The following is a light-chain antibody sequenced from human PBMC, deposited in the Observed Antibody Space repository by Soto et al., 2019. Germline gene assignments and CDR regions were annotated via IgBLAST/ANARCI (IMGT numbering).Light chain of an antibody. V-gene: IGKV3D-20*02. CDR3: QQRSNWIT. CDR2: GAS. CDR1: QSVSSRY. J-gene: IGKJ5*01. Sequence: ELVLMQSPDTLSLSPGERATLSCRASQSVSSRYLAWYQQKPGQAPRLLIYGASTRATGIPDRFSGSGSATDFTLTISSLEPEDFAVYYCQQRSNWITSGQGTRPEI.